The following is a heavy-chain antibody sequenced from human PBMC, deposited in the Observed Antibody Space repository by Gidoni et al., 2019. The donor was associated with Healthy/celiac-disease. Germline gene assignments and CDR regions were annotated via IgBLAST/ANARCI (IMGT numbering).Heavy chain of an antibody. V-gene: IGHV1-46*01. CDR3: ARDLRGVIPGTDYYYYGMDV. Sequence: QVQLVQSGAEVKKPGASVKVSCKAAGYTCTSYYMHGVRQAPGPGLEWMGIINPSGGSTSYAQKFQGRVTMTRDTSTSTVYMELSSLRSEDTAVYYCARDLRGVIPGTDYYYYGMDVWGQGTTVTVSS. CDR2: INPSGGST. CDR1: GYTCTSYY. J-gene: IGHJ6*02. D-gene: IGHD3-10*01.